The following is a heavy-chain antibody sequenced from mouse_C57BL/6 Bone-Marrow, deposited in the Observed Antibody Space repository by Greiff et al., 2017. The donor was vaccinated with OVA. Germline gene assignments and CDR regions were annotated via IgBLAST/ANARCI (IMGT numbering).Heavy chain of an antibody. CDR2: ISYDGSN. CDR1: GYSITSGYY. CDR3: ARPYYSNYYWYFDV. V-gene: IGHV3-6*01. Sequence: ESGPGLVKPSQSLSLTCSVTGYSITSGYYWNWIRQFPGNKLEWMGYISYDGSNNYNPSLKNRISITRDTSKNQFFLKLNSVTTEDTATYYCARPYYSNYYWYFDVWGTGTTVTVSS. J-gene: IGHJ1*03. D-gene: IGHD2-5*01.